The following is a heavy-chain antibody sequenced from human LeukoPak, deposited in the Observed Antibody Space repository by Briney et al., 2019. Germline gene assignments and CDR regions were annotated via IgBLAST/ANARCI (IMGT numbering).Heavy chain of an antibody. D-gene: IGHD3-3*01. Sequence: GGSLRLSCAASGFTVSSHFMSWVRQAPGKGLEWVSVLYDDGTTKYPDSVKGRFTISRGNSKNTLYLQMDSLRTEDTAVYYCTRELLYHYYEHWGQGTLVTVSS. V-gene: IGHV3-53*01. CDR1: GFTVSSHF. J-gene: IGHJ4*02. CDR3: TRELLYHYYEH. CDR2: LYDDGTT.